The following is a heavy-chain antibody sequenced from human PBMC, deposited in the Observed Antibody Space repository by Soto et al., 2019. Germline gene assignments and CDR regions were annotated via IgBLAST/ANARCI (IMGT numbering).Heavy chain of an antibody. CDR2: ISWNSGSI. D-gene: IGHD1-26*01. CDR1: GFTFDDYA. J-gene: IGHJ4*02. V-gene: IGHV3-9*01. Sequence: PGGSLSLSCAASGFTFDDYAMHWVRQAPGKGLEWVSGISWNSGSIGYADSVKGRFTISRDNAKNSLYLQMNGLRAEDTALYYCAKDARSGSYYFDYWGQGTLVTVSS. CDR3: AKDARSGSYYFDY.